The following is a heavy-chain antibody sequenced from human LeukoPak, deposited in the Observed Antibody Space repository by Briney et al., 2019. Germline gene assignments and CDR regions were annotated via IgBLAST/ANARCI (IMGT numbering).Heavy chain of an antibody. D-gene: IGHD2-2*01. CDR1: GYTFTGYY. CDR3: ARGLSTLPPYYMDV. V-gene: IGHV1-2*02. CDR2: INPNSGGT. Sequence: ASVKVTCKASGYTFTGYYMHWVRQAPGQGLEWMGWINPNSGGTNYAQKFQGRVTMTRDTSISTAYMELSRLRSDDTAVYYCARGLSTLPPYYMDVWGKGTTVTVSS. J-gene: IGHJ6*03.